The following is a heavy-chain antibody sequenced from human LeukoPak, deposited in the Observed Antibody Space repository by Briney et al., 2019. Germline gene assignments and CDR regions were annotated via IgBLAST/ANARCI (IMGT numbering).Heavy chain of an antibody. CDR1: GGSISSYY. J-gene: IGHJ4*02. Sequence: SETLSLTCTVSGGSISSYYWSWIRQPPGKGLEGIGYIYYSGSTNYNPSLKSRVTISVDTSKNQFSLKLSSVTAADTAVYYCARGGGGALYCSGGSCYSELDYWGQGTLVTVSS. CDR2: IYYSGST. CDR3: ARGGGGALYCSGGSCYSELDY. D-gene: IGHD2-15*01. V-gene: IGHV4-59*01.